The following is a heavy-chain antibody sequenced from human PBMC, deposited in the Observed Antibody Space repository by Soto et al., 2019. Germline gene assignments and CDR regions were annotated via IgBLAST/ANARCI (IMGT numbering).Heavy chain of an antibody. V-gene: IGHV2-5*02. CDR3: SHGYSTSWYKWALDL. J-gene: IGHJ3*01. CDR2: IYWDDNK. CDR1: GFSLATYGMG. Sequence: QITLKESGPALVKPTQTLTLTCTFSGFSLATYGMGLGCIRQSPGKALAGVALIYWDDNKRYSPSLKSRLTITKDTANNRVVLTMTKVDPEDTGTYFCSHGYSTSWYKWALDLWGQGTMVTVSS. D-gene: IGHD6-13*01.